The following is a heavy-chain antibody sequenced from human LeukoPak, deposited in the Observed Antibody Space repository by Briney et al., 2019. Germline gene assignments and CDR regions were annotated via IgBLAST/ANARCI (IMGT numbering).Heavy chain of an antibody. CDR2: IYSGGST. J-gene: IGHJ5*02. D-gene: IGHD2-2*01. V-gene: IGHV3-66*02. CDR1: GFPLSSNY. Sequence: GGSLRLSCAASGFPLSSNYMSWVRQAPGKGLEWVSVIYSGGSTYYADSVKGRFTISRDNSNNTLYLQMNSLRAEDTAVYYCARDLRYCSSTSCYNWFDPWGQGTLVTVSA. CDR3: ARDLRYCSSTSCYNWFDP.